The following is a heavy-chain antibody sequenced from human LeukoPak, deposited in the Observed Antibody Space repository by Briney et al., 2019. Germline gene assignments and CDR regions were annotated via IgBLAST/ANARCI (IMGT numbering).Heavy chain of an antibody. CDR3: ARXXXCIXGXXXXTDLDX. J-gene: IGHJ4*02. CDR2: INPNSGAT. Sequence: ASVKVSCKASGYTFTDYFMNWVRQAPGQGLEWMGWINPNSGATNYAQNFQGRVTMTRDTSISTAYMEVSRLRSDDTAVYYCARXXXCIXGXXXXTDLDXWGQGTLVTVSS. CDR1: GYTFTDYF. D-gene: IGHD1/OR15-1a*01. V-gene: IGHV1-2*02.